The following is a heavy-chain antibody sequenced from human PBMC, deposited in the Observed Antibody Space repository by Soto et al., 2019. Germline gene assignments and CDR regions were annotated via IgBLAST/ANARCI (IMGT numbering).Heavy chain of an antibody. CDR3: ARPGMGTTGPNYYYGMDV. CDR2: IIPIFGTA. V-gene: IGHV1-69*01. J-gene: IGHJ6*02. D-gene: IGHD1-26*01. Sequence: QVQLVQSGAEVKKPGSSVKVSCKASGGTFSSYAISWVRQAPGQGLEWMGGIIPIFGTANYAQKIQGRVTITADESTSTAYMELSSLRSEDTAVFYCARPGMGTTGPNYYYGMDVWGQGTTVTVSS. CDR1: GGTFSSYA.